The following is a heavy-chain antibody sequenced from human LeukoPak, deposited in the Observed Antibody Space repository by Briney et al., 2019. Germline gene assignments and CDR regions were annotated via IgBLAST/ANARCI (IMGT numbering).Heavy chain of an antibody. J-gene: IGHJ4*02. D-gene: IGHD3-3*01. CDR2: ISTSGNT. Sequence: SETLSLTCSVSGGFISNYYWSWIRQPAGKGLEWIGRISTSGNTNYNPSLKSRVTMSVDTPKNQFFLNLNSVTAADTAVYYCARDSRYYDFWSGYLDYWGQGTLVTVSS. V-gene: IGHV4-4*07. CDR1: GGFISNYY. CDR3: ARDSRYYDFWSGYLDY.